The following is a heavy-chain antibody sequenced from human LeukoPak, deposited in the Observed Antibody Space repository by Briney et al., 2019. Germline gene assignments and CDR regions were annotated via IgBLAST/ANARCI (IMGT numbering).Heavy chain of an antibody. V-gene: IGHV3-21*01. J-gene: IGHJ4*02. D-gene: IGHD6-13*01. CDR3: ARDPINIATAANGFDY. CDR1: GFTFSSYS. CDR2: ISSSSSYI. Sequence: PGGSLRLSYAASGFTFSSYSMNWVRQAPGKGLEWVSSISSSSSYIYYADSVKGRFTISRDNAKNSLYLQMNSLRVEDTALYYCARDPINIATAANGFDYWGQGTLVTVSS.